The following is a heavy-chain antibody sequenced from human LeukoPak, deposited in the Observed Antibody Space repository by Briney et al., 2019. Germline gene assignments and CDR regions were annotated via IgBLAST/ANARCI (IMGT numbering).Heavy chain of an antibody. CDR3: AREQYYYDSSGYNDAFDI. J-gene: IGHJ3*02. CDR2: IKQDGSEK. Sequence: GGSLRLSCAASGFTFSSYWMSWVRQAPGKGLEWVANIKQDGSEKYYVDSVKGRFTICRDNAKNSLYLQMNSLRAEDTAVYYCAREQYYYDSSGYNDAFDIWGQGTMVTVSS. CDR1: GFTFSSYW. V-gene: IGHV3-7*01. D-gene: IGHD3-22*01.